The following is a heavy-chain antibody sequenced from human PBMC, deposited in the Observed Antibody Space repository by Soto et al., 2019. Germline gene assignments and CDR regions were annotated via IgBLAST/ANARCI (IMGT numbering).Heavy chain of an antibody. J-gene: IGHJ4*02. Sequence: QVQLVESGGGVVQPGRSLRLSCAGSGFTFSSYGMHWVRQAPGKGLEWVAVIWYDGSNKYYADSVKGRFTISRDNSKNTLYLQMNSLRAEDTAVYYCARDGMTTGFDYWGQGTLVTVSS. D-gene: IGHD4-4*01. CDR1: GFTFSSYG. CDR3: ARDGMTTGFDY. V-gene: IGHV3-33*01. CDR2: IWYDGSNK.